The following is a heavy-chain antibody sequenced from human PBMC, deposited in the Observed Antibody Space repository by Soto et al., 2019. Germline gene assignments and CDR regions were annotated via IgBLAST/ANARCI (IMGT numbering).Heavy chain of an antibody. Sequence: PSETLSLTCAVSGDSISSGYHWAWIRQPPGKGLEWIGEIYHSGSTNYNPSLKSRVTISVDKSKNQFSLKLSSVTAADTAVYYCAREEQQLVRLYNWFDPWGQGTLVTVSS. J-gene: IGHJ5*02. CDR2: IYHSGST. CDR3: AREEQQLVRLYNWFDP. D-gene: IGHD6-13*01. CDR1: GDSISSGYH. V-gene: IGHV4-38-2*02.